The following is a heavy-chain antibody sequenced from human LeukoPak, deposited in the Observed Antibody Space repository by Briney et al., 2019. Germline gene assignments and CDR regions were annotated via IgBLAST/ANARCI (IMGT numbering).Heavy chain of an antibody. CDR1: GGSISSGGSYY. CDR3: ARGRSIGFGEFSDY. D-gene: IGHD3-10*01. Sequence: SQTLSLTCTVSGGSISSGGSYYWSWIRQPPGKGLEWIGYIYYSGNTYYNPSLESRLTISLDTSKNQFSLKLNSVTAADTAVYFCARGRSIGFGEFSDYWGQGTLVTVSS. V-gene: IGHV4-30-4*08. CDR2: IYYSGNT. J-gene: IGHJ4*02.